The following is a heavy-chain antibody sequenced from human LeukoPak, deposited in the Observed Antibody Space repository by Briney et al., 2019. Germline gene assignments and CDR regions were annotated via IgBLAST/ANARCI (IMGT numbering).Heavy chain of an antibody. CDR3: PTGYFYRR. CDR1: GGSVSSDNSY. V-gene: IGHV4-61*02. J-gene: IGHJ4*02. Sequence: SETLSLTCTVSGGSVSSDNSYWNRIRQPAGKGLEWIGRIYADGSSTYNPSLKSRVTISVDTSKNQFSLRLTSMTAADTAVYYCPTGYFYRRWGQGTLVTVSS. D-gene: IGHD3-10*01. CDR2: IYADGSS.